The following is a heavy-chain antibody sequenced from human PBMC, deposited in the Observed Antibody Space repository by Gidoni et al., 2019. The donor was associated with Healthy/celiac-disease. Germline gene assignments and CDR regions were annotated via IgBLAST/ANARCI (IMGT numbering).Heavy chain of an antibody. CDR3: ASGRRNFDY. J-gene: IGHJ4*02. V-gene: IGHV4-34*01. CDR2: INHSGST. CDR1: GWSFSGYY. Sequence: QVQLQQWGAGLLKPSETLSLTCDVYGWSFSGYYWSLIRQPPGKGLEWIGEINHSGSTNYNPSLNSRVTISLDTSKNQFSLKLSSVTAADTALYYCASGRRNFDYWGQGTLVTVSS.